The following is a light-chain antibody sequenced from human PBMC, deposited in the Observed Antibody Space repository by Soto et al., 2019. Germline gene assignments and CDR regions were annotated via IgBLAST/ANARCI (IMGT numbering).Light chain of an antibody. CDR3: QQYNTYSFT. CDR1: QTIGTW. Sequence: DTQMTQSPSTRSASVGDRVTITCRASQTIGTWLAWYQQKPGKAPKVLIYKASSLKSGVPSRFSGSGSGTEFTLTISSLQPDHFATYYCQQYNTYSFTFGPETKVDIK. CDR2: KAS. J-gene: IGKJ3*01. V-gene: IGKV1-5*03.